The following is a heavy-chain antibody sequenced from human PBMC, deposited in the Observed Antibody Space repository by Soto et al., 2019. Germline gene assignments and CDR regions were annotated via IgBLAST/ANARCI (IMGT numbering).Heavy chain of an antibody. CDR3: TKADSRGYCSGGSFYNLGAFDI. Sequence: GGSLRLSCAASGFTFSSYAMSWVRQAPGKGLEWVSAISGSGGSTYYADSVKGRFTISRDNSKNTLYLQMNSLRAEDTAVYYCTKADSRGYCSGGSFYNLGAFDIWGQGTMVTVSS. CDR2: ISGSGGST. V-gene: IGHV3-23*01. J-gene: IGHJ3*02. CDR1: GFTFSSYA. D-gene: IGHD2-15*01.